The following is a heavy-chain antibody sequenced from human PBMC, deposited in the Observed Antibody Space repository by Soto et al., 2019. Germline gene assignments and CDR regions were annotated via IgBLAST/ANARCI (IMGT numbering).Heavy chain of an antibody. V-gene: IGHV1-3*01. CDR3: LGYCSGGSCYARGY. J-gene: IGHJ4*02. D-gene: IGHD2-15*01. Sequence: QVQLVQSGAEVKKPGASVKVSCKASGYSFTSHAMHWVRQAPGQRLEWMGWINAGNGNTKYSQKFQGRVTITSDTSASKANMELSSLRSEDTAVYYCLGYCSGGSCYARGYWGQGTLVTVSS. CDR2: INAGNGNT. CDR1: GYSFTSHA.